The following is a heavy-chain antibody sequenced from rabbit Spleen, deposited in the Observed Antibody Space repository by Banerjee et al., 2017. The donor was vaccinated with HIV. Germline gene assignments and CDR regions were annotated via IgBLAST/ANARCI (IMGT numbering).Heavy chain of an antibody. Sequence: QSLEESGGDLVKPGGSLTLTCTASGFSFSSGYYMCWVRQAPGKGLEWIGCIYGGSSGVTYYASWAKGRFTISKTSSTTVTLQVTSLTATDTATYFCARDLGSAWTGFNLWGQGTLVTVS. CDR1: GFSFSSGYY. D-gene: IGHD4-1*01. CDR3: ARDLGSAWTGFNL. CDR2: IYGGSSGVT. J-gene: IGHJ4*01. V-gene: IGHV1S40*01.